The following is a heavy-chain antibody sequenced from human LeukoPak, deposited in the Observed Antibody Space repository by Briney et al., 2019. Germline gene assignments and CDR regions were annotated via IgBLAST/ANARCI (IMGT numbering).Heavy chain of an antibody. CDR2: IYHSGST. D-gene: IGHD6-19*01. J-gene: IGHJ3*02. CDR1: GYSISTNYY. CDR3: AREQSSGWYLGAFDI. V-gene: IGHV4-38-2*02. Sequence: SETLSLTCAVSGYSISTNYYWGWIRPPPGKGLEWIGNIYHSGSTYYNPSLKSRVTLSVDTSKNQFSLKLSSVTAADTAVYYCAREQSSGWYLGAFDIWGHGTMVTVSS.